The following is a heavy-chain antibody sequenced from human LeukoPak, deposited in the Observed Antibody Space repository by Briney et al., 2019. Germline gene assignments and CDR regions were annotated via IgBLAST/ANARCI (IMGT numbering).Heavy chain of an antibody. CDR2: IKYDGSQK. Sequence: GGSLRLSCAASGFTFSTYWMSWVRQAPGKGLEWVANIKYDGSQKYYVDSVKGRFTISRDNAKNSLYLQMNSLRAEDTAVYYCARKVYPEYYYYYMDVWGKGTTVTVSS. CDR3: ARKVYPEYYYYYMDV. J-gene: IGHJ6*03. CDR1: GFTFSTYW. D-gene: IGHD2-8*01. V-gene: IGHV3-7*01.